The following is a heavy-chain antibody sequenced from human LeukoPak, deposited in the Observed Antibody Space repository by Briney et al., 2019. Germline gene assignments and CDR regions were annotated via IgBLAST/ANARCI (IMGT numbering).Heavy chain of an antibody. J-gene: IGHJ6*03. D-gene: IGHD6-13*01. CDR3: ARVGAAGQTRYYYYYMDV. V-gene: IGHV3-20*04. CDR1: GFTFDDYG. CDR2: INWNGGST. Sequence: GGSLRLSCAASGFTFDDYGLSWVRQAPGKGLEWVSGINWNGGSTGYADSVKGRFTISRDNAKKSLYLQMNSLRAEDTALYYCARVGAAGQTRYYYYYMDVWGKGTTVTVSS.